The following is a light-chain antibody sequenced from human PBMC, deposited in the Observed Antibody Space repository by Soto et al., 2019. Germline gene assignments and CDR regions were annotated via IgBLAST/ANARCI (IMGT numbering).Light chain of an antibody. CDR1: SSDVGGYNY. CDR3: SSYTGSSTLV. J-gene: IGLJ2*01. Sequence: QSVLTQPASVSGSPGQSITISCTGTSSDVGGYNYVSWYQQYPGKAPKLMIYDVSNRPSGVSNRFSGSKCGNTASLTISGLQAEDEADYYCSSYTGSSTLVFGGGTKLTVL. V-gene: IGLV2-14*01. CDR2: DVS.